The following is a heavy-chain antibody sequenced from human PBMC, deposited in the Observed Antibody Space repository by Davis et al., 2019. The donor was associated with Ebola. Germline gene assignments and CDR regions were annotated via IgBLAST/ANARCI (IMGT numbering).Heavy chain of an antibody. J-gene: IGHJ3*02. CDR2: ISGSGGST. CDR1: GFTFSSYA. V-gene: IGHV3-23*01. Sequence: GESLKISCAASGFTFSSYAMSWVRQAPGKGLEWVSAISGSGGSTYYADSVKGRFTISRDNSKNTLYLQMNSLRAEDTAVYYCAKAARQYYDYIWGSYRLDAFDIWGQGTMVTVSS. D-gene: IGHD3-16*02. CDR3: AKAARQYYDYIWGSYRLDAFDI.